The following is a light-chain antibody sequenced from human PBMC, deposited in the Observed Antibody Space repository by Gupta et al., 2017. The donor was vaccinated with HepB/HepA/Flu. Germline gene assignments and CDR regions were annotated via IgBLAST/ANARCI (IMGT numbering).Light chain of an antibody. CDR1: QSLLHSSGYNY. Sequence: DIVMTQSPLSLPVTPGEPASISCRSTQSLLHSSGYNYLDWYLQKPGQSPQLLIYLGSNRASGVPDRFSGGGSGTDFTLKISRVEAEDVGVYYCMQALQTPPMFGQGTKVEIK. V-gene: IGKV2-28*01. CDR3: MQALQTPPM. J-gene: IGKJ1*01. CDR2: LGS.